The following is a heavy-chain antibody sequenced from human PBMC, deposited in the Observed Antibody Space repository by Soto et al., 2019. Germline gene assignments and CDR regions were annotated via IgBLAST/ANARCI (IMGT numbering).Heavy chain of an antibody. J-gene: IGHJ4*02. CDR3: ARDSLSYYYGSGSYSFEY. D-gene: IGHD3-10*01. V-gene: IGHV3-74*01. Sequence: GGSLRLSCAASGFTFSSYGMHWVRQAPGKGLEWVSRISSDGSGTSYADSVKGRFTISRDNSKNTLYLQMNSLRAEDTAVYYCARDSLSYYYGSGSYSFEYWGQGTLVTVSS. CDR2: ISSDGSGT. CDR1: GFTFSSYG.